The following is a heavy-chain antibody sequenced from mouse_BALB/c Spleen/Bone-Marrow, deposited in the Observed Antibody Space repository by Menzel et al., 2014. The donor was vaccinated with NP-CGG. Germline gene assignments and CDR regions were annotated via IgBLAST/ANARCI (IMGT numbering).Heavy chain of an antibody. CDR2: ISTSDII. D-gene: IGHD2-13*01. CDR3: ARAGVYDDYGDYINL. J-gene: IGHJ3*02. V-gene: IGHV5-6-5*01. Sequence: EESGGRLVTPGTPLTLTCTVSGFSLSSVAISWFRQAPGKGLQWIGIISTSDIIYYASWAKGRFTVSXASTTVDLRMTSLTTEDTATYFCARAGVYDDYGDYINLWGQGTLVTVS. CDR1: GFSLSSVA.